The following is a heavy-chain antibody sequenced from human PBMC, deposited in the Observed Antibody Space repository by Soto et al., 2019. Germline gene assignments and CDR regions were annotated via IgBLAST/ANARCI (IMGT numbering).Heavy chain of an antibody. J-gene: IGHJ4*02. D-gene: IGHD2-15*01. CDR2: IWYDGSNK. CDR1: GFTFSSYG. CDR3: AREKSGYCSGGSCYGTAVIDY. Sequence: GGSLRLSCAASGFTFSSYGMHWVRQAPGKGLEWVAVIWYDGSNKYYADSVKGRFTISRDNSKNTLYLQMNSLRAEDTAVYYCAREKSGYCSGGSCYGTAVIDYWGQGTLVTVSS. V-gene: IGHV3-33*01.